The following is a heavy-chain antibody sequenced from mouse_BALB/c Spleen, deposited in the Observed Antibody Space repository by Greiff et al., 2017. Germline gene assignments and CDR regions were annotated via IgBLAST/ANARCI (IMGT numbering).Heavy chain of an antibody. CDR1: GYTFTSYW. J-gene: IGHJ4*01. D-gene: IGHD2-14*01. V-gene: IGHV1-7*01. CDR2: INPSTGYT. Sequence: VQLQQSGAELAKPGASVKMSCKASGYTFTSYWMHWVKQRPGQGLEWIGYINPSTGYTEYNQKFKDKATLTADKSSSTAYMQLGSLTSEDSAVYDCARWEVPQRSYYYAMDYWGQGTSVTVSS. CDR3: ARWEVPQRSYYYAMDY.